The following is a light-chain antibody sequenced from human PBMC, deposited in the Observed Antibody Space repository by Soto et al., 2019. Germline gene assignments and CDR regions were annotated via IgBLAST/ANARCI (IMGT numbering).Light chain of an antibody. J-gene: IGLJ3*02. CDR3: VLLVGSTNWV. CDR2: NTN. V-gene: IGLV8-61*01. Sequence: QTVVTQEPSFSVSPGGTVTLTCGLSSGSVSSSSHPSWYQQTPGQAPRTLIYNTNTRSSGVPDRFSGSILRIKAALTITGAQADDESDYYCVLLVGSTNWVFGGGTKLTVL. CDR1: SGSVSSSSH.